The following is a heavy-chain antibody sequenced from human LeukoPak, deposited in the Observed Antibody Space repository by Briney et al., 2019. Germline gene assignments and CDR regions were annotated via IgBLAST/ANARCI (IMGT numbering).Heavy chain of an antibody. CDR1: GFTFSSYW. J-gene: IGHJ5*02. Sequence: GGSLRLSCAASGFTFSSYWMSWVRQAPGKGLEWVANIKQDGSEKYYVDSVKGRFTISRDNAKNSLYLQMNSLRAEDTAVYYCAKAAYGEWFDPWGQGTLVTVSS. CDR3: AKAAYGEWFDP. V-gene: IGHV3-7*03. CDR2: IKQDGSEK. D-gene: IGHD3-10*01.